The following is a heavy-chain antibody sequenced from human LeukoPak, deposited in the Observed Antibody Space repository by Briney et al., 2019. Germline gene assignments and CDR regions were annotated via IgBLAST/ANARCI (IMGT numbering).Heavy chain of an antibody. D-gene: IGHD3-22*01. CDR3: ARGRGLSRYSDSGGYYWVDP. Sequence: SETLSLTCTVSGGSISSGDSYWSWIRQPPGKGLEWIGYIYYSGSTFYNPSLKSRLSIAVDTSRNQFSLKLSSVTAADTAVYFCARGRGLSRYSDSGGYYWVDPWGQGTLVTVSS. V-gene: IGHV4-30-4*01. J-gene: IGHJ5*02. CDR2: IYYSGST. CDR1: GGSISSGDSY.